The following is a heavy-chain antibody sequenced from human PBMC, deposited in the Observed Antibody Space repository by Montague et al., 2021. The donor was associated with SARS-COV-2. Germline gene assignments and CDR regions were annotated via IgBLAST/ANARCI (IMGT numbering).Heavy chain of an antibody. CDR2: IYYSGST. CDR1: GGSISSSSYY. D-gene: IGHD6-13*01. V-gene: IGHV4-39*07. J-gene: IGHJ6*02. CDR3: TRVGRQQLVRLSGMDV. Sequence: SETLSLTCTVSGGSISSSSYYWGWIRQPTGKGLVWIGSIYYSGSTYYNPSLKSRVTISVDTSKNQFSLMLSSVTAADTAVYYCTRVGRQQLVRLSGMDVWGQGTTVTVSS.